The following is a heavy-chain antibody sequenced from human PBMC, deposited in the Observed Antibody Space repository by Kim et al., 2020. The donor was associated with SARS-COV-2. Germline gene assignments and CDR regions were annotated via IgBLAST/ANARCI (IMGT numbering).Heavy chain of an antibody. Sequence: SETLSLTCAVSGGSISSSNWWSWVRQPPGKGLEWIGEIYHSGSTNYNPSLKSRVTISVDKSKNQFSLKLSSVTAADTAVYYCARRRIAAPNWFDPWGQGTLVTVSS. CDR1: GGSISSSNW. CDR3: ARRRIAAPNWFDP. CDR2: IYHSGST. J-gene: IGHJ5*02. D-gene: IGHD6-13*01. V-gene: IGHV4-4*02.